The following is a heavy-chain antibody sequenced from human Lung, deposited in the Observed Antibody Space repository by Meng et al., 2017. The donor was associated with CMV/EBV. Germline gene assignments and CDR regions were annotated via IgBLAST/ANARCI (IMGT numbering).Heavy chain of an antibody. J-gene: IGHJ4*02. V-gene: IGHV3-21*01. Sequence: GGSLRLXXTASGFTFSSYSMSWVRQAPGKGLEWVSSITNGKNYIYYADSVKGRFTISRDNAKNSLYLQMNSLRAEDTAVYYCASDWGLRPADIDYWGQGTLVTVSS. CDR3: ASDWGLRPADIDY. D-gene: IGHD2-21*02. CDR2: ITNGKNYI. CDR1: GFTFSSYS.